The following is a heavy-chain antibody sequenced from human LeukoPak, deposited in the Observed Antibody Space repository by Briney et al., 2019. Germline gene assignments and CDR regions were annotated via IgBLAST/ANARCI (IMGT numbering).Heavy chain of an antibody. V-gene: IGHV4-39*01. D-gene: IGHD4-17*01. CDR1: GGSISSSSYY. CDR2: IYYSGST. J-gene: IGHJ3*02. CDR3: ARGGLDYGDYMGAFDI. Sequence: PSETLSLTCTVSGGSISSSSYYWGWIRQPPGKGLEWIGSIYYSGSTYYNPSLKSRVTISVDTSKNQFSLKLSSVTAADTAVYYCARGGLDYGDYMGAFDIWGQGTMVTVSS.